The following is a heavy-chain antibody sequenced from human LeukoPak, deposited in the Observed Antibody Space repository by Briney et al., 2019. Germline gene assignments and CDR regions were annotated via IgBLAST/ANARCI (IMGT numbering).Heavy chain of an antibody. D-gene: IGHD6-6*01. CDR3: ASSIAARPGSYYYYYYYMDV. CDR2: INPNSGGT. J-gene: IGHJ6*03. CDR1: GYTFTGYY. Sequence: GASVKVSCKASGYTFTGYYMHWVRQAPGQGLEWMGWINPNSGGTNYAQKFQGRVTMPRDTSISTAYLELSRLRSDDTAVYYCASSIAARPGSYYYYYYYMDVWGKGTTVTVSS. V-gene: IGHV1-2*02.